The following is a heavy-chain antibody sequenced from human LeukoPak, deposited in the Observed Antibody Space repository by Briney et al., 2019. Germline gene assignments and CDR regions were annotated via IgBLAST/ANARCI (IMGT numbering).Heavy chain of an antibody. CDR1: GYTFTGYY. J-gene: IGHJ3*02. D-gene: IGHD2-2*01. CDR3: ARDLGYCSSTSCQGHDAFDI. V-gene: IGHV1-69*05. CDR2: IIPIFGTA. Sequence: SVKVSCKASGYTFTGYYMHWVRQAPGQGLEWMGGIIPIFGTANYAQKFQGRVTITTDESTSTAYMELGSLRSEDTAVYYCARDLGYCSSTSCQGHDAFDIWGQGTMVTVSS.